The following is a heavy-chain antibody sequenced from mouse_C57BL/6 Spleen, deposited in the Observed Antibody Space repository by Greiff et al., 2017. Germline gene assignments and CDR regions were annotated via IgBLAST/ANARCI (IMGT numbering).Heavy chain of an antibody. D-gene: IGHD2-5*01. CDR3: ARGDSNYPYWYFDV. CDR1: GYTFTSYW. J-gene: IGHJ1*03. CDR2: IDPSDSYT. V-gene: IGHV1-69*01. Sequence: QVQLKQPGAELVMPGASVKLSCKASGYTFTSYWMHWVKQRPGQGLEWIGEIDPSDSYTNYNQKFKGKSTLTVDKSSSTAYLQLSSLTSEDSAVYYCARGDSNYPYWYFDVWGTGTTVTVSS.